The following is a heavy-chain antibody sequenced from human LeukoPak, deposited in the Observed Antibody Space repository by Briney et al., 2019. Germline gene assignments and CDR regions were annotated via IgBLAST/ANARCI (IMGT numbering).Heavy chain of an antibody. J-gene: IGHJ4*02. CDR3: ARGWFSLHY. V-gene: IGHV3-48*03. CDR2: ISSSGSTI. D-gene: IGHD3-16*02. CDR1: GFTFSSYE. Sequence: GGSLRLSCAASGFTFSSYEMNWVRRTPGKGLEWVSYISSSGSTIYYADSVKGRFTISRDNANNSLYLQMNSLRAEDTAVYYCARGWFSLHYWGQGTLVTVSS.